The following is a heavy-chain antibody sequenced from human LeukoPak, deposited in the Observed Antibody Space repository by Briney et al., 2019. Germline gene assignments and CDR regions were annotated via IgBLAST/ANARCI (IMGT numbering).Heavy chain of an antibody. CDR3: AKFGNSWFFYDY. V-gene: IGHV3-23*01. Sequence: AGVSLRLSCAASGFSFSNYAMSWVRQAPGKGLEWVSGISGSGGSTFYADSVKGRFTISRDNPKNTLYLQMNSLRAEDTAVYYCAKFGNSWFFYDYWGQGTLVTVSS. D-gene: IGHD6-13*01. J-gene: IGHJ4*02. CDR2: ISGSGGST. CDR1: GFSFSNYA.